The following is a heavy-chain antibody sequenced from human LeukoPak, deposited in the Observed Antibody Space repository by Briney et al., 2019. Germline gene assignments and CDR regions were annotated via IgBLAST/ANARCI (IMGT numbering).Heavy chain of an antibody. CDR3: ARARYGGNSRYYFDY. J-gene: IGHJ4*02. CDR1: GFTFSSYS. Sequence: GGSLRLSCAASGFTFSSYSMNWVRQAPGKGLEWVSSISSSSSYIYYADSVKGRFTISRDNAKNSLYLQMNSLRAEDTAVYYCARARYGGNSRYYFDYWGQGTLVTVSS. CDR2: ISSSSSYI. D-gene: IGHD4-23*01. V-gene: IGHV3-21*01.